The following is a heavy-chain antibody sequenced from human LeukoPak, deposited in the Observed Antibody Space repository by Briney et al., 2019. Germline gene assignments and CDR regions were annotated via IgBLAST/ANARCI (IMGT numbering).Heavy chain of an antibody. CDR2: LFSNDEK. J-gene: IGHJ6*03. Sequence: SGPVLLKPTETLTLTCTVSGFSLSNARMGVSWIRQPPGKALEWLAHLFSNDEKSYSTSLKSRLTISKDTSKSQVVLTMTNMDPVDTATYYCARITTVVRGNYYYYYMDVWGKGTTVTVS. V-gene: IGHV2-26*01. D-gene: IGHD2-15*01. CDR1: GFSLSNARMG. CDR3: ARITTVVRGNYYYYYMDV.